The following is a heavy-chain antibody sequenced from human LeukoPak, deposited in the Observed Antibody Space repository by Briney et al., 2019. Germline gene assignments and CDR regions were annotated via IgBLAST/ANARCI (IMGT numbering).Heavy chain of an antibody. D-gene: IGHD4-17*01. V-gene: IGHV4-31*02. CDR3: AGLDYGLESYYFDH. J-gene: IGHJ4*02. Sequence: PSQTLSLTCSVSGGSLSRGGYYWSWVRQRPGEGLEWIGNVYFTGTSYCNPSLKSRVSMSVDTSDTQFSLNLSSVTAADTAVYYCAGLDYGLESYYFDHWGQGILVIVSS. CDR1: GGSLSRGGYY. CDR2: VYFTGTS.